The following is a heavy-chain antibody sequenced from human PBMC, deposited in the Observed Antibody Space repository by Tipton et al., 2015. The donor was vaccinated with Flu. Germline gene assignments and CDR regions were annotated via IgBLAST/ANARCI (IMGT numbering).Heavy chain of an antibody. J-gene: IGHJ6*02. Sequence: TLSLTCTVSGGSISSYYWSWIRQPPGKGLEWIGYIYYSGSTNYNPSLKSRVTISVGTSKNQFSLKLSSVTAADTAVYYCARVLVVPAIDYYGMDVWGQGTTVTVSS. CDR3: ARVLVVPAIDYYGMDV. V-gene: IGHV4-59*01. CDR2: IYYSGST. D-gene: IGHD2-2*01. CDR1: GGSISSYY.